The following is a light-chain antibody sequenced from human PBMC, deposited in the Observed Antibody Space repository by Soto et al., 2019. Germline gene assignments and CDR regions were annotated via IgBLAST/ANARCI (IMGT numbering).Light chain of an antibody. CDR1: QLISNY. J-gene: IGKJ4*01. CDR3: QQRGNWPLT. Sequence: EIMLTQSPATLSLSPGETATLSCRANQLISNYLAWYQQKPGQAPRLLIYDAYNRATGIPARFSGSGSGTDFTLTIRSLEPEDFAVYYCQQRGNWPLTFGGGTKVDIK. CDR2: DAY. V-gene: IGKV3-11*01.